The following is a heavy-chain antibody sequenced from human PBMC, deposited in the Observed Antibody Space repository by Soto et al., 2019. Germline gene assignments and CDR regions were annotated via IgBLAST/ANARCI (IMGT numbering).Heavy chain of an antibody. D-gene: IGHD6-13*01. CDR3: AKGGSSSWENIDY. Sequence: VQLVESGGVVVQPGGSLRLSCAASGFTFDDYAMHWVRQAPGKGLEWVSLISWDGGSTYYADSVKGRFTISRDNSKNSLYLQMNSLRAEDTALYYCAKGGSSSWENIDYWGQGTLVTVSS. J-gene: IGHJ4*02. V-gene: IGHV3-43D*04. CDR1: GFTFDDYA. CDR2: ISWDGGST.